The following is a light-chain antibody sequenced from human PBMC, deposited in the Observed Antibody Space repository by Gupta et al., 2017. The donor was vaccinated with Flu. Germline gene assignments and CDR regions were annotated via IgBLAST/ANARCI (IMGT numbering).Light chain of an antibody. CDR2: EVN. J-gene: IGLJ1*01. V-gene: IGLV2-11*01. Sequence: QSALTQPRSVSGSPGPSVTISCTGTSSDVGGYNFVSWYQQHPGKAPKLMIYEVNKRPSGVPDRFSGSKSGNTASLTISGLQAEDEAHYYCCSYAGSYTYVFGTGAMVTVL. CDR3: CSYAGSYTYV. CDR1: SSDVGGYNF.